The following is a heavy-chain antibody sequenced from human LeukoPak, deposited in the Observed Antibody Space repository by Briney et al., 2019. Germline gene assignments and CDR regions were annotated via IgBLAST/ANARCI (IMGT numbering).Heavy chain of an antibody. J-gene: IGHJ4*02. CDR3: ARKRGYSGYDPVGDFDY. CDR2: INPNSGGT. D-gene: IGHD5-12*01. V-gene: IGHV1-2*02. Sequence: ASGKVSCKASGYTFTGSYMHWVRQAPGQGLEWMGWINPNSGGTNYAQKFQGRVTMTRDTSISTAYMELSRLRSDDTAVYYCARKRGYSGYDPVGDFDYWGQGTLVTVSS. CDR1: GYTFTGSY.